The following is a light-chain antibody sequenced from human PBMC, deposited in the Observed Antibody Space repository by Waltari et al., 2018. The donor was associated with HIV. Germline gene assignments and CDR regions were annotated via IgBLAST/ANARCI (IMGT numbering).Light chain of an antibody. J-gene: IGLJ2*01. V-gene: IGLV2-14*03. CDR2: DVS. Sequence: QSALTQPASVSGSPGQSITISCTGTSSDVGGYNYVSWYQQHPGKAPKLMIYDVSNRPSGVSNRFSGSKSGNTASLTISGLQAEDEADYYCSSYTSSSTLGVVF. CDR3: SSYTSSSTLGVV. CDR1: SSDVGGYNY.